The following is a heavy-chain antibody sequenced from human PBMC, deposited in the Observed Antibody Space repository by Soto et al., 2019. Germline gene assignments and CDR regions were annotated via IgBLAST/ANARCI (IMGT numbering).Heavy chain of an antibody. Sequence: EVQLLESGGGLVQPGGSLRLSCAASGFPFSSRAMSWVRQAQGKGLGWVSVISGSGTITYYADSVKGRFTISRDTSKNTLYLQMNSLRADDTAVYYCAEWARYCSGADCRAWGQGTLVTVSS. CDR1: GFPFSSRA. J-gene: IGHJ5*02. CDR2: ISGSGTIT. D-gene: IGHD2-15*01. V-gene: IGHV3-23*01. CDR3: AEWARYCSGADCRA.